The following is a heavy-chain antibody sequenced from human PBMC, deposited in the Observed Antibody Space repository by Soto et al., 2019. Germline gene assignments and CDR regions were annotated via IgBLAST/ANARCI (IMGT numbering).Heavy chain of an antibody. D-gene: IGHD3-3*01. Sequence: ASVKVSCKASGVTFSSYTISWVRQAPGQGLEWMGRIIPILGIANYAQKFQGRVTITADKSTSTAYMELSSLRSEDTAVYYCARGRVWSGDTKDWFYPWGQGTLVTVSS. CDR2: IIPILGIA. CDR1: GVTFSSYT. J-gene: IGHJ5*02. CDR3: ARGRVWSGDTKDWFYP. V-gene: IGHV1-69*02.